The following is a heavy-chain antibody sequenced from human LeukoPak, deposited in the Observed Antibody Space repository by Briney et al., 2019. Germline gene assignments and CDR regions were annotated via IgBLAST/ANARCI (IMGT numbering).Heavy chain of an antibody. CDR1: GYTFTGYY. Sequence: ASVKVSCKASGYTFTGYYMHWVRQAPGQGLEWMRWINPNSGGTNYAQKFQGRVTMTRDTSISTAYMELSRLRSDDTAVYYCARDRRYYYDSSGYPSYYYYMDVWGKGTTVTVSS. V-gene: IGHV1-2*02. J-gene: IGHJ6*03. CDR2: INPNSGGT. D-gene: IGHD3-22*01. CDR3: ARDRRYYYDSSGYPSYYYYMDV.